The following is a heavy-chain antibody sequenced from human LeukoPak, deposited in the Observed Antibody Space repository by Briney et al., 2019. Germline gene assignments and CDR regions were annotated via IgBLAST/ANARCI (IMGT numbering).Heavy chain of an antibody. J-gene: IGHJ4*02. Sequence: ASVKVSCKVSGYTLTELSMHWVRQAPGKGLEWMGGFDPEDGETIYAQKFQGRVTMTEDTSTDTAYMELSSLRSEDTAVYYCATGGLKGDYYDSSGYFLYWGQGTLVTVSS. CDR3: ATGGLKGDYYDSSGYFLY. CDR1: GYTLTELS. V-gene: IGHV1-24*01. D-gene: IGHD3-22*01. CDR2: FDPEDGET.